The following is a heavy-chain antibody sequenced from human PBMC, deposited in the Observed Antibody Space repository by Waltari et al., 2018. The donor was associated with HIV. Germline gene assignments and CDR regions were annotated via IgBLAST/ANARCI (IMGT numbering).Heavy chain of an antibody. Sequence: QVQLVESGGGVVQPGKSLRLPWTASGFTFSNFGIPWVRPAPGKGLDWVAVISFDGLNEYYADSVKGRFTISRDNSKNTVYLQMNSLRADDTAVYYCAKEGWELLQFGYYFDYWGQGTLVTVSS. D-gene: IGHD1-26*01. CDR1: GFTFSNFG. CDR3: AKEGWELLQFGYYFDY. CDR2: ISFDGLNE. V-gene: IGHV3-30*18. J-gene: IGHJ4*02.